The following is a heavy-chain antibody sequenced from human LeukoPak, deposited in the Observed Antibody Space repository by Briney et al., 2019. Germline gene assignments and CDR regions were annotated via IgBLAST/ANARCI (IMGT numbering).Heavy chain of an antibody. J-gene: IGHJ6*02. D-gene: IGHD5-18*01. CDR2: ISGSGGST. V-gene: IGHV3-23*01. Sequence: PGGSLRLSCAASEFTVSHFYITWVRQAPGKRLEWVSAISGSGGSTYYADSVKGRFTISRDNSKNTLYLQMNSLRAEDTDVYYCAKGVGYSCGYDYYYYGMDVWGQGTTVTVSS. CDR3: AKGVGYSCGYDYYYYGMDV. CDR1: EFTVSHFY.